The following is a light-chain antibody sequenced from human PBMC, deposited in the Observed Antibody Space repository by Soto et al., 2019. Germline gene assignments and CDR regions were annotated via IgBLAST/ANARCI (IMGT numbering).Light chain of an antibody. J-gene: IGLJ1*01. CDR3: SSHAGSSAFYV. CDR2: EVT. Sequence: QSVLTQPASVSGSPGQSITISCTGTSSDIGAYDYVSWYQQSPGRVPKLLIHEVTNRPSGVSDRFSGSKSGNTASLTISGLQTEDEADYYCSSHAGSSAFYVFGTGTKVTVL. CDR1: SSDIGAYDY. V-gene: IGLV2-14*01.